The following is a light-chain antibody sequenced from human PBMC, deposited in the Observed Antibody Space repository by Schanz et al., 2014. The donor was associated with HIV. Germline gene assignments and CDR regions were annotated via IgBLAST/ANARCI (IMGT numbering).Light chain of an antibody. CDR3: QQYSYFST. V-gene: IGKV1-16*01. J-gene: IGKJ1*01. Sequence: DIQMTQSPSAMSASVGDTVTITCRASQHISNYLAWYQQNPGKAPKLLIYAASTLQSGVPSRFSGSGSGTDFTLSISSLQPDDFATYYCQQYSYFSTFGQGTKVEIK. CDR2: AAS. CDR1: QHISNY.